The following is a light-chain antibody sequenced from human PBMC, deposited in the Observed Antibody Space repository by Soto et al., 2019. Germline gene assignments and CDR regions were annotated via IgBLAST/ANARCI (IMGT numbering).Light chain of an antibody. CDR1: QSLLHSNEYNY. J-gene: IGKJ2*01. CDR3: MQALQTPPYT. CDR2: LGS. Sequence: DIGMTQSPRSLPVTPGEPASISCWSSQSLLHSNEYNYLDWYVQKPGRSPQLLIFLGSHRASGVPDRFSGSGSAKHFTLKISRVEAEDVGVYYCMQALQTPPYTFGQGTKLEIK. V-gene: IGKV2-28*01.